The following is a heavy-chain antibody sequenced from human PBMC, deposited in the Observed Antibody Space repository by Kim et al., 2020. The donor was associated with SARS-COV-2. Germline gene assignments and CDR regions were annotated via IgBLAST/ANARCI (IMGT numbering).Heavy chain of an antibody. J-gene: IGHJ4*02. Sequence: GGSLRLSCAASGFTFSNAWMSWVRQAPGKGLEWVGRIKSKTDGGTTDYAAPVKGRFTISRDDSKNTLYLQMNSLKTEDTAVYYCTTDGNRGDDIVVVPDLGYWGQGTLVTVSP. D-gene: IGHD2-2*01. CDR3: TTDGNRGDDIVVVPDLGY. CDR1: GFTFSNAW. CDR2: IKSKTDGGTT. V-gene: IGHV3-15*01.